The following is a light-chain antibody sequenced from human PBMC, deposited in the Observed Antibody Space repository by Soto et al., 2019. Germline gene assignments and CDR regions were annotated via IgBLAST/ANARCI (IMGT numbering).Light chain of an antibody. CDR2: WAS. J-gene: IGKJ1*01. CDR3: HQYYSTPRT. Sequence: DIVMTQSPDSLAVSLGERASINCKSSQSVLHSPTNNNCLAWYQKKTGQPPKLLIYWASTRESGVPDRFSGSGSGTDFTLTINSLQAEDATVYYCHQYYSTPRTFGQGTKVEIK. CDR1: QSVLHSPTNNNC. V-gene: IGKV4-1*01.